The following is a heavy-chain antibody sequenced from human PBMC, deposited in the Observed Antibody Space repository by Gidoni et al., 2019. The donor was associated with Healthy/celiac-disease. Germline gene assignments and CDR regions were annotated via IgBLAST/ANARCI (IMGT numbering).Heavy chain of an antibody. CDR1: GFTVSSYA. D-gene: IGHD2-2*01. V-gene: IGHV3-23*01. CDR3: AKSRYQLPTHFDY. J-gene: IGHJ4*02. CDR2: ISGSGGST. Sequence: EVQLFESGGGLVQPGGSLRLSCAASGFTVSSYAMSWVRQAPGKGLEWVSAISGSGGSTYYADSVKGRFTISRDNSKNTLYLQMNSLRAEDTAVYYCAKSRYQLPTHFDYWGQGTLVTVSS.